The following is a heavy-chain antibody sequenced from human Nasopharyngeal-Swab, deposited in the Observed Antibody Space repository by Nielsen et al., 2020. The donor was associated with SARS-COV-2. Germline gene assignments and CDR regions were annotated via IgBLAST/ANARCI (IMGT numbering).Heavy chain of an antibody. J-gene: IGHJ4*02. CDR1: GGSISSSSYY. CDR2: IYYSGST. Sequence: SETLSLTCTVSGGSISSSSYYWGWIRQPPGKGLEWIGSIYYSGSTYYNPSLKSRVTISVDTSKNQFSLKLSSVTAADTAVYYCARRQGGWLQAVHYFVYWGQGTLVTVSS. CDR3: ARRQGGWLQAVHYFVY. D-gene: IGHD5-24*01. V-gene: IGHV4-39*01.